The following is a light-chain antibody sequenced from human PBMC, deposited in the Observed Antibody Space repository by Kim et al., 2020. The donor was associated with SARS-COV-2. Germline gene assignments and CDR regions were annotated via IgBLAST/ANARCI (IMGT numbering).Light chain of an antibody. V-gene: IGLV2-14*04. CDR2: DVS. J-gene: IGLJ2*01. CDR3: SSYTSSSTVV. CDR1: SSDVGGYNY. Sequence: GQSITISCTGTSSDVGGYNYVSWYQQHPGKAPKLMIYDVSKRPSGASNRFSGSKSGNTASLTISGLQAEDEADYYCSSYTSSSTVVFGGGTQLTV.